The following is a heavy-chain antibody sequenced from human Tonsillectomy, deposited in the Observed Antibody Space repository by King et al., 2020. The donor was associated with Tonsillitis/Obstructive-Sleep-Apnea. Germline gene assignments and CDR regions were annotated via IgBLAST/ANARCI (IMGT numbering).Heavy chain of an antibody. CDR3: ARGITNIAARPLFYMDV. Sequence: VQLVESGAEVKKPGSSVKVSCKASGGTFSSFAISWVRQAPGQGLEWMGGIIPIFGTANYAQKFQGRVTVTADESTNTAYMELSSLRSEDTAVYYCARGITNIAARPLFYMDVWGRGTTVTVSS. J-gene: IGHJ6*03. V-gene: IGHV1-69*01. CDR1: GGTFSSFA. CDR2: IIPIFGTA. D-gene: IGHD6-13*01.